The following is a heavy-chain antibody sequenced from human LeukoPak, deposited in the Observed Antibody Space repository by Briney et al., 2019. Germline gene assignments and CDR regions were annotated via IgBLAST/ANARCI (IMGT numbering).Heavy chain of an antibody. V-gene: IGHV3-23*01. CDR2: ISGGDNNT. CDR1: GGSISSSN. Sequence: LSLTCAVSGGSISSSNWWSWVRQAPGKGLEWVSTISGGDNNTYYADSVKGRSTISRDNSKNTVYLQVNSLRAEDTAVYYCAKSPYDHWGQGTLVTVSS. CDR3: AKSPYDH. J-gene: IGHJ4*02.